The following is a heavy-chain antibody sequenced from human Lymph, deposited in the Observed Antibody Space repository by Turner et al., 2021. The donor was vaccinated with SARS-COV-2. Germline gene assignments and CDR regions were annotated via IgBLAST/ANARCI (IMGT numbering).Heavy chain of an antibody. J-gene: IGHJ5*02. V-gene: IGHV4-59*01. CDR3: ARETVNNWVDP. CDR1: GGSMNSNY. D-gene: IGHD2-21*02. Sequence: QVQRQESGPRLVKPLETLSLTCTASGGSMNSNYWSWIRQPPGKRLEWIGYIYYRGSTNYNPSLKSRVTISVDTSKNQFSLKLTSVTAADTAIYYCARETVNNWVDPWGQGILVTVSS. CDR2: IYYRGST.